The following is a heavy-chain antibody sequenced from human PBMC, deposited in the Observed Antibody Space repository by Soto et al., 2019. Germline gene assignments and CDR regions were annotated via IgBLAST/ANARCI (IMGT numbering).Heavy chain of an antibody. CDR2: IFSNDEK. D-gene: IGHD3-9*01. CDR3: ARIRYDILNGYYPIPYFDY. Sequence: QVTLKESGPVLVKPTETLTLTCTVSGFSLSNARMGVSWIRQPPGKALEWLAHIFSNDEKSYSTSLKSRLTISKDTSKSQVVLTMTNMDPVDTATYYCARIRYDILNGYYPIPYFDYWGQGTLVTVSS. CDR1: GFSLSNARMG. V-gene: IGHV2-26*01. J-gene: IGHJ4*02.